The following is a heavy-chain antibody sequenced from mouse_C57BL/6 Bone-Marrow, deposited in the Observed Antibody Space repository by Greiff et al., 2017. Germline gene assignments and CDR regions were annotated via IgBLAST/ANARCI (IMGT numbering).Heavy chain of an antibody. Sequence: QVQLQQSGPELVKPGASVKISCKASGYSFTSYYIHWVKQRPGQGLEWIGWIYPGSGNTKYNEKFKGKATLTADTSSSTAYMQLSSLTSDDSAVYYCARWAYGSSYWYFDVWGTGTTVTVSS. CDR2: IYPGSGNT. V-gene: IGHV1-66*01. J-gene: IGHJ1*03. CDR3: ARWAYGSSYWYFDV. CDR1: GYSFTSYY. D-gene: IGHD1-1*01.